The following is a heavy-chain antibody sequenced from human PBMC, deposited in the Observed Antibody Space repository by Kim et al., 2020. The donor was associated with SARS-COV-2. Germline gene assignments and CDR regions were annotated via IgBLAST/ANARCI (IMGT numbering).Heavy chain of an antibody. V-gene: IGHV1-2*02. Sequence: ASVKVSCKASGYTFTGYYMHWVRQAPGQGLEWMGWINPNSGGTNYAQKFQGRVTMTRDTSISTAYMELSRLRSDDTAVYYCARQHYDFWSGSNYYGMDVGAKGPRSPSP. CDR3: ARQHYDFWSGSNYYGMDV. CDR2: INPNSGGT. J-gene: IGHJ6*02. D-gene: IGHD3-3*01. CDR1: GYTFTGYY.